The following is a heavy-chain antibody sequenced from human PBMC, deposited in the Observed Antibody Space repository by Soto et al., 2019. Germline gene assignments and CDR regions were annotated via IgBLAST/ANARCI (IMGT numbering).Heavy chain of an antibody. J-gene: IGHJ4*02. CDR3: ARVAPPSDY. V-gene: IGHV1-18*01. Sequence: QVQLVQSGAEVKKPGASVKVSCKASGYTFTSYHISWVRPAPGQGLECMGWISAYNGNTNYAQKRQGRVTMTTDTATSTAYLYARSLRSDDTAVYNCARVAPPSDYWRQGTLVTVSS. CDR1: GYTFTSYH. CDR2: ISAYNGNT.